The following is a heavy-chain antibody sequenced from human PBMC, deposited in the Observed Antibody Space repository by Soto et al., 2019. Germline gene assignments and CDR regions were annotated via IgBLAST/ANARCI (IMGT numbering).Heavy chain of an antibody. D-gene: IGHD2-15*01. CDR2: IIPILGIA. CDR1: GGTFSSYT. J-gene: IGHJ4*02. CDR3: ARGAGGYCSGGSCYSDY. Sequence: ASVKVSCKASGGTFSSYTISWVRQAPGQGLEWMGRIIPILGIANYAQKFQGRVTITADKSTSTAYMELSSLRSEDTAVYYCARGAGGYCSGGSCYSDYWGQGTLVTVSS. V-gene: IGHV1-69*02.